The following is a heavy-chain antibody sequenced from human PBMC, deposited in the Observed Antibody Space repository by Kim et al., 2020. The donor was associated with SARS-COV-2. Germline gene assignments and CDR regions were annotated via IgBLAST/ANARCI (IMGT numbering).Heavy chain of an antibody. J-gene: IGHJ6*02. D-gene: IGHD3-16*01. CDR1: GFTFSNAW. CDR3: TLDYVWGYYGMDV. Sequence: GGSLRLSCAASGFTFSNAWMSWVRQAPGKGLEWVGRIKSKTDGGTTDYAAPVKGRFTISRDDSKNTLYLQMNSLKTEDTAVYYCTLDYVWGYYGMDVWGQGTTVTVSS. V-gene: IGHV3-15*01. CDR2: IKSKTDGGTT.